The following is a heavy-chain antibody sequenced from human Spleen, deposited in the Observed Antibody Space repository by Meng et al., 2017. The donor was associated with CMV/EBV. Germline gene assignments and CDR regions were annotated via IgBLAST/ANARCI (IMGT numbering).Heavy chain of an antibody. D-gene: IGHD3-3*01. Sequence: GESLKISCAASGFTFSSYWMSWVRQTPGKGLEWVANIKPDGSEKYYVDSVKGRFTISRDNAKNSLFLQMNSLRAEDTAVYYCARLRYYDFWSGYYRGGYYGMDVWGQGTTVTVSS. J-gene: IGHJ6*02. CDR1: GFTFSSYW. CDR2: IKPDGSEK. V-gene: IGHV3-7*01. CDR3: ARLRYYDFWSGYYRGGYYGMDV.